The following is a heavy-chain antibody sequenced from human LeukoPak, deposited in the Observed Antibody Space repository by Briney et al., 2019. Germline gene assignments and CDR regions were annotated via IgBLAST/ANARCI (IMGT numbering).Heavy chain of an antibody. J-gene: IGHJ4*02. D-gene: IGHD6-19*01. CDR2: ISGGGGTT. CDR3: AKGNTVKYNSGQFDS. CDR1: GFTFSSYA. V-gene: IGHV3-23*01. Sequence: GGSLRLSCAASGFTFSSYAMSWVRQAPGKGLEWVSGISGGGGTTYSADSVKGRFTISRDNSKNTLFLQMNSLRAEDTAVYYCAKGNTVKYNSGQFDSWGQGTLVTVCS.